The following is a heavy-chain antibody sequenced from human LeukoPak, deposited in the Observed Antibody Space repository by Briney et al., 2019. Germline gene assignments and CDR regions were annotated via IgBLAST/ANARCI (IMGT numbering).Heavy chain of an antibody. CDR3: ATFGQDSSGYYCVPFDY. D-gene: IGHD3-22*01. Sequence: PGASVKVSCKVSGYTLTELSMHWVRQAPGKGLEWMGGFDPEDGETIYAQKFQGRVTMTEDTSTDTAYMELSSLRSEDTAVYYCATFGQDSSGYYCVPFDYWGQGTLVTVSS. J-gene: IGHJ4*02. CDR2: FDPEDGET. CDR1: GYTLTELS. V-gene: IGHV1-24*01.